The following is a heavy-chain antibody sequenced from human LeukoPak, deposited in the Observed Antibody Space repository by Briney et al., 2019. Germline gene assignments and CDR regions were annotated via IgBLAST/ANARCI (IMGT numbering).Heavy chain of an antibody. CDR3: AKDTGSTLGATGYFDY. J-gene: IGHJ4*02. Sequence: GGSLRLSCAASGFTVSSNYMSWVRQAPGKGLEWVSVIYSGGSTYYADSVKGRFTISRDNAKNSLYLQMNSLRAEDTALYYCAKDTGSTLGATGYFDYWGQGTLVTVSS. V-gene: IGHV3-53*05. D-gene: IGHD1-26*01. CDR1: GFTVSSNY. CDR2: IYSGGST.